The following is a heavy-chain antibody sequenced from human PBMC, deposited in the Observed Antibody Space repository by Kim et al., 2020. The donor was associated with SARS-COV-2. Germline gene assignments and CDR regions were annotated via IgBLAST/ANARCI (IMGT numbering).Heavy chain of an antibody. V-gene: IGHV4-39*07. J-gene: IGHJ5*02. Sequence: SRVTISVDTSKNQFSLKLSSVTAADTAVYYCARDFKVVDIVATTGHWFDPWGQGTLVTVSS. CDR3: ARDFKVVDIVATTGHWFDP. D-gene: IGHD5-12*01.